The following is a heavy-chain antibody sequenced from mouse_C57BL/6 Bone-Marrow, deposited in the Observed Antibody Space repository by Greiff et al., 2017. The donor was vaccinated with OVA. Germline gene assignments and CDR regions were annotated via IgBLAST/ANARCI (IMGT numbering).Heavy chain of an antibody. Sequence: DVQLVQSGGGLVKPGGSLKLSCAASGFTFTDYGMHWVRQAPEKGLEWVAYISSGSSTIYYADTVKGRFTISRDNAKNTLFLQMTSLRSEDTARYYCARINYGYFDVWGTGTTATVSA. J-gene: IGHJ1*03. CDR3: ARINYGYFDV. V-gene: IGHV5-17*01. CDR1: GFTFTDYG. CDR2: ISSGSSTI.